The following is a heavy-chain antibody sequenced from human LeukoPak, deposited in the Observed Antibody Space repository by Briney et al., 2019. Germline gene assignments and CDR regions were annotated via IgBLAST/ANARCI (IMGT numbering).Heavy chain of an antibody. CDR2: IYYSGST. V-gene: IGHV4-59*12. D-gene: IGHD3-22*01. CDR1: GGSISSYY. Sequence: SETLSLTCTVSGGSISSYYWSWIRQPPGKGLEWIGYIYYSGSTNYNPSLKSRVTISVDKSKNHFSLKLSSVTTADTAVYYCARAPYYDSSGYFHDAFDIWGQGTLVTVSS. CDR3: ARAPYYDSSGYFHDAFDI. J-gene: IGHJ3*02.